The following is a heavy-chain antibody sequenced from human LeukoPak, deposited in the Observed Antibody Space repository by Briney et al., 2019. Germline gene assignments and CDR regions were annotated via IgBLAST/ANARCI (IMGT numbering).Heavy chain of an antibody. J-gene: IGHJ3*02. CDR3: ARVGYGDYFSAFDI. Sequence: SETLSLTCTVSGGSISSYYWSWIRQPAGKGLERIGRIYTSGSTNYNPSLKSRVTISVDTSKNQFSLKLSSVTAADTAVYYCARVGYGDYFSAFDIWGQGTMVTVSS. D-gene: IGHD4-17*01. V-gene: IGHV4-4*07. CDR2: IYTSGST. CDR1: GGSISSYY.